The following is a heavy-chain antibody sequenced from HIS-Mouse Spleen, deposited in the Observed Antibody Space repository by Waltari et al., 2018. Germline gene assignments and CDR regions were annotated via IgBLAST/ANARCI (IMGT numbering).Heavy chain of an antibody. CDR3: ASSGYSSSWSTHAPVY. J-gene: IGHJ4*02. Sequence: QVQLQQWGAGLLKPSETLSLTCAVYGGSFSGYYWTWVRQPPGTGLEWMGEINHSGSTNYNPSLKSRVTISVDTSKNQFSLKLSSVTAADTAVYYCASSGYSSSWSTHAPVYWGQGTLVTVSS. CDR2: INHSGST. CDR1: GGSFSGYY. V-gene: IGHV4-34*01. D-gene: IGHD6-13*01.